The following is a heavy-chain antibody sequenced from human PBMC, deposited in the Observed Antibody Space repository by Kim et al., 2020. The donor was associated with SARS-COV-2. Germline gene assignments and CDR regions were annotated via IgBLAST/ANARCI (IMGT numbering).Heavy chain of an antibody. D-gene: IGHD3-22*01. CDR2: INHSGST. Sequence: SETLSLTCAVYGGSFSGYYWSWIRQPPGKGLEWIGEINHSGSTNYNPSLKSRVTISVDTSKNQFSLKLSSVTAADTAVYYCARVQYYYDSSGYYYFDYWGQGTLSPSPQ. CDR1: GGSFSGYY. V-gene: IGHV4-34*01. CDR3: ARVQYYYDSSGYYYFDY. J-gene: IGHJ4*02.